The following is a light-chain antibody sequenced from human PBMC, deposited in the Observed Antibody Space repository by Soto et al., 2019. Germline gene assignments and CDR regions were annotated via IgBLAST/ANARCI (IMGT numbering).Light chain of an antibody. CDR3: SSYVGATTRV. CDR1: SSDVGGYNY. J-gene: IGLJ1*01. Sequence: QSALTQPASVSGSPGQSITISCTGTSSDVGGYNYVSWYQQHPGKAPKLMIYEVSNRPSGVSNRFSGSKSGNTASLTISGLQAEDEADYYCSSYVGATTRVFGTGTKLTVL. CDR2: EVS. V-gene: IGLV2-14*01.